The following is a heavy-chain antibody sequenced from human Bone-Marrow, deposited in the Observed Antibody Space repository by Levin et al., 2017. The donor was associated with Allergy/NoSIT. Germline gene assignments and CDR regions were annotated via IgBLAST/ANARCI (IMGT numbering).Heavy chain of an antibody. J-gene: IGHJ4*02. CDR3: ARAHEYTSSSGLDY. Sequence: SQTLSLTCAISGDRVSSNNTAWHWNRPSPSRGLEWLVRTYFRSKWYIDYELFVKRRITINPDTSKNQFSLHLNSVTPEDTSMYYCARAHEYTSSSGLDYWGQGSRVTDSS. CDR1: GDRVSSNNTA. V-gene: IGHV6-1*01. D-gene: IGHD6-6*01. CDR2: TYFRSKWYI.